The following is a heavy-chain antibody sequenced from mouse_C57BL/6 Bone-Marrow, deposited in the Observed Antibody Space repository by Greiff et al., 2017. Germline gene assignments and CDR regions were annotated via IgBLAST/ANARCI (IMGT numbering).Heavy chain of an antibody. Sequence: QVQLQQPGAELVKPGASVKLSCKASGYTFTSYWMHWVKQRPGQGLEWIGMIHPNRGSTNYNEKFKSKATLTVDKSSSTAYMQLSSLTSEDSAVYYCARESGWLLRLDYWGQGTTLTVSS. J-gene: IGHJ2*01. CDR1: GYTFTSYW. D-gene: IGHD2-3*01. V-gene: IGHV1-64*01. CDR3: ARESGWLLRLDY. CDR2: IHPNRGST.